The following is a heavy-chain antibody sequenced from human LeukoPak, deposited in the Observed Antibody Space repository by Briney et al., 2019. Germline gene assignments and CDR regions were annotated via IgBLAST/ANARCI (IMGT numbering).Heavy chain of an antibody. CDR1: GFTFSTYA. CDR3: ARASRAYGISWPPDY. D-gene: IGHD6-13*01. CDR2: ISYDGSNK. J-gene: IGHJ4*02. V-gene: IGHV3-30-3*01. Sequence: GRSLRLSCAASGFTFSTYAMHWFRQAQGKGRGGVSVISYDGSNKYYADSVKGRFTISRDNSKNTLYLQMNSLRAEDTAVYYCARASRAYGISWPPDYWGQGTLVTVSS.